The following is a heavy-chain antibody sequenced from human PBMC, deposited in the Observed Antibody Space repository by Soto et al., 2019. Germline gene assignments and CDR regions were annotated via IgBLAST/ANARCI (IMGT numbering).Heavy chain of an antibody. J-gene: IGHJ6*03. D-gene: IGHD2-2*01. CDR1: GYSFTSYW. CDR3: ARHGCSSTSCYLHYYYMDV. CDR2: IYPGDSDT. V-gene: IGHV5-51*01. Sequence: PGESLKISCKGSGYSFTSYWIGWVRQMPGKGLEWMGIIYPGDSDTRYSPSFQGQVTISADKSISTAYLQWSSLKASDTAMYYCARHGCSSTSCYLHYYYMDVWGKGTTVTVSS.